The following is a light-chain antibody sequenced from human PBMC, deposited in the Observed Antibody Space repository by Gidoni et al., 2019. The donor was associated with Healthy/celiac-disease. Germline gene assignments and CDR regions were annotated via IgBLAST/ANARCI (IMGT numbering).Light chain of an antibody. CDR1: SSNIGSNY. J-gene: IGLJ3*02. CDR3: AACDDSLSGWV. CDR2: RNN. V-gene: IGLV1-47*01. Sequence: QSVLPQPPSASGTPGQRVTISCSGSSSNIGSNYVYWYQQLPGTAPKLLIYRNNQRPSGVPDRFSGSKSGTSASLAISGLRSEDEADYYCAACDDSLSGWVFGGGTKLTVL.